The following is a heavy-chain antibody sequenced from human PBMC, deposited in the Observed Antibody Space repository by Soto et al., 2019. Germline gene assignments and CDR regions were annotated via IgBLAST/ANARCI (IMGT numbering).Heavy chain of an antibody. CDR1: GFTFSSYA. CDR2: ISGSGGST. D-gene: IGHD2-2*01. CDR3: AKDRASDIVVVPAAPDAFDI. Sequence: PGGSLRLSCAASGFTFSSYAMSWVRQAPGKGLEWVSAISGSGGSTYYADSVKGRFTISRDNSKNTLYLQMNSLRAEDTAVYYCAKDRASDIVVVPAAPDAFDIWGQGTMVTVSS. J-gene: IGHJ3*02. V-gene: IGHV3-23*01.